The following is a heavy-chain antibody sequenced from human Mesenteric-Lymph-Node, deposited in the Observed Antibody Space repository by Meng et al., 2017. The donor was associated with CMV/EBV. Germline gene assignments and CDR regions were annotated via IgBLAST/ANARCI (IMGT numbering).Heavy chain of an antibody. CDR3: AKDGDYGAFDI. Sequence: GESLKISCAGSGFTVSTNGMRWVRQAPGQGLEWVSAIGKITSYIYYADSVRGRFTISRDNSKNTLYLQMNSLRAEDTAVYYCAKDGDYGAFDIWGQGTMVTVSS. V-gene: IGHV3-21*04. CDR2: IGKITSYI. D-gene: IGHD4-17*01. CDR1: GFTVSTNG. J-gene: IGHJ3*02.